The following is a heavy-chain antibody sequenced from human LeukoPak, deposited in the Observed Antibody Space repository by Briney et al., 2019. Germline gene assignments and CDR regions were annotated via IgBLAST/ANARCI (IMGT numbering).Heavy chain of an antibody. Sequence: ASVKVSCKASVYTFTGYYMHWVRQPPGQGLEWMGLINPNNGGTNNSQTFQDRLTMTRDTSISTAYMQLSRLSSDDTAVYYCARDPITYYDILTGYRTYYYYYMDVWGKGTTVTVSS. CDR1: VYTFTGYY. CDR2: INPNNGGT. D-gene: IGHD3-9*01. J-gene: IGHJ6*03. V-gene: IGHV1-2*02. CDR3: ARDPITYYDILTGYRTYYYYYMDV.